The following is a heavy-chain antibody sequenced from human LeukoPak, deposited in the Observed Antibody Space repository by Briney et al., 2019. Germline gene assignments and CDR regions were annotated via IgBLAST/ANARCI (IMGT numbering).Heavy chain of an antibody. CDR2: IYYSGST. D-gene: IGHD4-17*01. V-gene: IGHV4-59*12. CDR3: ARDRYGDHTYFDY. CDR1: GGSISSYY. Sequence: SETLSLTCTVSGGSISSYYWSWIRQPPGKGLEWIGYIYYSGSTNYNPSLKSRVTISVDTSKNQFSLKLSSVTAADTAVYYCARDRYGDHTYFDYWGQGTLVTVSS. J-gene: IGHJ4*02.